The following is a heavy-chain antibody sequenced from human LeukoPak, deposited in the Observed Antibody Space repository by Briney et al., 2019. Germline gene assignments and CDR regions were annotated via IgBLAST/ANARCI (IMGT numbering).Heavy chain of an antibody. V-gene: IGHV1-69*05. J-gene: IGHJ4*02. Sequence: ASVKVSCKASGGTFSSYAISWVRQAPGQGLEWMGGIIPIFGTANYAQKFQGRVTITTDESTSTAYMELSSLRSEDTAVYYCARGATIFGGDFDYWGQGTLVTVSS. CDR2: IIPIFGTA. CDR3: ARGATIFGGDFDY. D-gene: IGHD3-3*01. CDR1: GGTFSSYA.